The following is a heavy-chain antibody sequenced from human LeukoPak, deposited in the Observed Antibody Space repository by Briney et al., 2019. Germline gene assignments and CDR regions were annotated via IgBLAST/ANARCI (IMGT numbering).Heavy chain of an antibody. Sequence: SETLSLTCTVSGGSFSSYYWSWIRQPPGKGLEWIGYIYYSGSTNYNPSLKSRVTISVDASKNQFSLKLSSVTAADTAVYYCARTGYYYYYMDVWGKGTTVTVSS. V-gene: IGHV4-59*01. CDR1: GGSFSSYY. CDR3: ARTGYYYYYMDV. CDR2: IYYSGST. J-gene: IGHJ6*03. D-gene: IGHD3-10*01.